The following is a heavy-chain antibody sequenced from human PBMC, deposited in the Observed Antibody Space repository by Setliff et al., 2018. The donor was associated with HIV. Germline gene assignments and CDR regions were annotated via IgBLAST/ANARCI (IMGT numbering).Heavy chain of an antibody. CDR1: GYTFTSYY. J-gene: IGHJ3*02. CDR2: INPSGGST. CDR3: ARDPLYDSSGYYYGGNDAFDI. Sequence: ASVKVSCKASGYTFTSYYMHWVRQAPGQGLEWMGIINPSGGSTSYAQKFQGRVTMTRDTSTSTVYMELSSLRSEDTAVYYCARDPLYDSSGYYYGGNDAFDIWDQGTMVTVSS. D-gene: IGHD3-22*01. V-gene: IGHV1-46*01.